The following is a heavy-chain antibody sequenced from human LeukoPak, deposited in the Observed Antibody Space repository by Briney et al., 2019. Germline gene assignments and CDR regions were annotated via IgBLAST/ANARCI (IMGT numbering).Heavy chain of an antibody. CDR3: AKDPPLLRHTQEGFDY. V-gene: IGHV3-23*01. CDR2: ISGSGGST. Sequence: PGGSLRLSCAASGFTFNSYGMSWVRQAPGKGLEWVSAISGSGGSTYYADSVKGRFTISRDNSKNTLYLQMNSLRAEDTAVYYCAKDPPLLRHTQEGFDYWGQGTLVTVSS. D-gene: IGHD3-22*01. CDR1: GFTFNSYG. J-gene: IGHJ4*02.